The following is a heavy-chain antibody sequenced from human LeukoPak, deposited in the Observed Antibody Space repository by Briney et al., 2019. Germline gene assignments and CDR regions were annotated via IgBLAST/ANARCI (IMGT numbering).Heavy chain of an antibody. V-gene: IGHV3-20*04. CDR2: INWNGGST. CDR1: GFTFDDYG. Sequence: GGSLRLPCAASGFTFDDYGMSWVRQAPGKGLEWVSGINWNGGSTGYADSVKGRFTISRDNAKNSLYLQMNSLRAEDTALYYCARLKGYYDFWSGPVDYWGQGTLVTVSS. J-gene: IGHJ4*02. D-gene: IGHD3-3*01. CDR3: ARLKGYYDFWSGPVDY.